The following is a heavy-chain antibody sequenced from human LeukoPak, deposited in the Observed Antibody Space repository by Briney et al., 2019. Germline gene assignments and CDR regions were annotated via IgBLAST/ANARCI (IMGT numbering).Heavy chain of an antibody. V-gene: IGHV4-4*07. J-gene: IGHJ2*01. CDR3: ARDLRAGGTWSYGVYFDL. CDR2: IYSSGST. D-gene: IGHD4-17*01. CDR1: GGSISSYY. Sequence: SETLSLTCAVSGGSISSYYWSWIRQPAGKGLEWIGRIYSSGSTDYNPSLKSRVTMSVDTSKNKFSLKLSSVTAADTAVYYCARDLRAGGTWSYGVYFDLWGRGTLVTVSS.